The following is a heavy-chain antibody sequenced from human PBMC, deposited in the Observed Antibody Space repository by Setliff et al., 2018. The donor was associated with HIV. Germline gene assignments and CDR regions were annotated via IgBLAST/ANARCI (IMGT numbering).Heavy chain of an antibody. J-gene: IGHJ6*03. CDR1: GGTFSSYA. D-gene: IGHD3-22*01. Sequence: SVKVSCKASGGTFSSYAISWVRQAPGQGLEWMGGIIPIFGTANYAQKFQGRVTITADESTSTAYMELSSLRSEDTAVYYCVDSSDYHRGSYYYYIDVWGSGTTVTVSS. CDR3: VDSSDYHRGSYYYYIDV. V-gene: IGHV1-69*13. CDR2: IIPIFGTA.